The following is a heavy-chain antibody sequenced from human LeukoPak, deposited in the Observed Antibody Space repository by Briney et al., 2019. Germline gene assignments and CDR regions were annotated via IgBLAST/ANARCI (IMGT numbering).Heavy chain of an antibody. J-gene: IGHJ3*02. CDR2: INPSSGDT. CDR1: GYIFTDYY. V-gene: IGHV1-2*02. CDR3: ARDPPGSSASRQIFDI. D-gene: IGHD6-6*01. Sequence: ASVKVSCKASGYIFTDYYMHWMRQAPGQGLEWMGWINPSSGDTNYVQKFQGRVTMTRDTSINTAYMELSRLRSDDTAVYSCARDPPGSSASRQIFDIWGQGTMVTVSS.